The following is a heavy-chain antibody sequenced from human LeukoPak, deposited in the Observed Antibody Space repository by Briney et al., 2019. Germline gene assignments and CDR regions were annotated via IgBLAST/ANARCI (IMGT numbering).Heavy chain of an antibody. CDR3: AKQPDGAFDI. CDR2: ISGSGGST. V-gene: IGHV3-23*01. Sequence: GGSLRLSCAASGFTFSSYGIHWVRQAPGKGLEWVSAISGSGGSTYYADSVKGRFTISRDNSKNTLYLQMNSLRAEDTAVYYCAKQPDGAFDIWGQGTMVTVSS. CDR1: GFTFSSYG. J-gene: IGHJ3*02.